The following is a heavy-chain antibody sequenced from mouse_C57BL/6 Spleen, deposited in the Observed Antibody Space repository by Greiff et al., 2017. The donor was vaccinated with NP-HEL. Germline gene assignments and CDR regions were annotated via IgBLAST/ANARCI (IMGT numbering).Heavy chain of an antibody. CDR1: GYTFTDYE. J-gene: IGHJ4*01. Sequence: VKLLESGAELVRPGASVTLSCKASGYTFTDYEMHWVKQTPVHGLEWIGAIDPETGGTAYNQKFKGKAILTADKSSSTAYMELRSLTSEDSAVYYCTRKGGWLLRDYAMGYWGQGTSVTVAS. V-gene: IGHV1-15*01. D-gene: IGHD2-3*01. CDR3: TRKGGWLLRDYAMGY. CDR2: IDPETGGT.